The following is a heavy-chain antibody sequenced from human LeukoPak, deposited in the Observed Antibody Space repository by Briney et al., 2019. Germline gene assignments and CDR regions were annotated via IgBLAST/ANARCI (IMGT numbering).Heavy chain of an antibody. J-gene: IGHJ4*02. D-gene: IGHD3-22*01. CDR3: ASLAYDSSGYYPLY. CDR1: GFTFSSYS. Sequence: GGSLRLSCAASGFTFSSYSMNWVRQAPGKGLEWVSSISSSSSYIYYADSVKGRFTISRDNAKNSLYLQMNSLRAEDTAVYYCASLAYDSSGYYPLYWGQGTLVTVSS. V-gene: IGHV3-21*01. CDR2: ISSSSSYI.